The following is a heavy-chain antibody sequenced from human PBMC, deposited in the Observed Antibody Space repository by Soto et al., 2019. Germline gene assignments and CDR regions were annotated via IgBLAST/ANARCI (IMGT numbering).Heavy chain of an antibody. CDR2: IFYSGST. CDR3: ARRYGSAFDI. CDR1: GGSISSYY. D-gene: IGHD4-17*01. V-gene: IGHV4-59*01. J-gene: IGHJ3*02. Sequence: QVQLQESGPGLVKPSETLSLTCTVSGGSISSYYWSWIRQPPGKGLEWIGYIFYSGSTNYNPSLQSRVTISVDTSKNQFSLKLSSVTAADTAVYYCARRYGSAFDIWGHGTMVTVSS.